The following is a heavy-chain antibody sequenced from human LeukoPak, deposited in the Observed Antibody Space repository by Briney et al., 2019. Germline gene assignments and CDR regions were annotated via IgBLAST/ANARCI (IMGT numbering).Heavy chain of an antibody. Sequence: ASVKVSCKASGYTFTSYYMHWVRQAPGQGLEWMGIINPSGGSTSYAQKFQGRVTMTRDTSTSTVYMELSSLRSDDTAVYYCARAGWELRKGANWFDPWGQGTLVTVSS. V-gene: IGHV1-46*01. CDR1: GYTFTSYY. CDR2: INPSGGST. CDR3: ARAGWELRKGANWFDP. J-gene: IGHJ5*02. D-gene: IGHD1-26*01.